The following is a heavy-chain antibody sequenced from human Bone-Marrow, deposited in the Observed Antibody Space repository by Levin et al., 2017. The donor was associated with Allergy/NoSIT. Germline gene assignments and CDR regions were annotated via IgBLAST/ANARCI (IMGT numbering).Heavy chain of an antibody. Sequence: PGGSLRLSCAASGLMVSDNYMTWVRQAPGKGLEWVALVYSGGATYYADVVKGRFTISRDNSKNTMGLQMKDLRPEDTAVYYCARTIYDVLTTYMDVWGEGTAVTVSS. CDR3: ARTIYDVLTTYMDV. J-gene: IGHJ6*03. CDR1: GLMVSDNY. D-gene: IGHD3-9*01. V-gene: IGHV3-66*02. CDR2: VYSGGAT.